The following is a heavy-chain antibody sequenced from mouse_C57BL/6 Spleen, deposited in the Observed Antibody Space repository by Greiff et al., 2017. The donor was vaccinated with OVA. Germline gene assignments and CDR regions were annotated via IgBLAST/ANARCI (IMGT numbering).Heavy chain of an antibody. D-gene: IGHD2-4*01. CDR3: ARGDYDFYYFDY. Sequence: LQESGPGLVKPSQSLSLTCSVTGYSITSGYYWNWIRQFPGNKLEWMGYISYDGSNNYNPSLKNRISITRDTSKNQFFLKLNSVTTEDTATYYCARGDYDFYYFDYWGQGTTLTVSS. V-gene: IGHV3-6*01. CDR1: GYSITSGYY. CDR2: ISYDGSN. J-gene: IGHJ2*01.